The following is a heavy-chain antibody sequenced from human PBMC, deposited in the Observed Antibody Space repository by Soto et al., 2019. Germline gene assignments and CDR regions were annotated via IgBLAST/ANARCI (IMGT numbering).Heavy chain of an antibody. CDR3: ARGGGRLNY. Sequence: DVQLVESGGGLVKPGGSLRLSCEASGFTFSVSAMNWVRHAPGKGLEWVSSINGGSTSVHYAVSVKGRFTISRDNAHHSLSLRLNIRRVDATAIYYCARGGGRLNYWGQGTLVSVSP. J-gene: IGHJ4*02. CDR1: GFTFSVSA. D-gene: IGHD2-15*01. CDR2: INGGSTSV. V-gene: IGHV3-21*02.